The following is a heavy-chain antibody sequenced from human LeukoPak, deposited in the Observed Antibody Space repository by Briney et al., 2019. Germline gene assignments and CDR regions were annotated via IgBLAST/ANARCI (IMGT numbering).Heavy chain of an antibody. Sequence: KTSESLSLTCAIYGRTFSYYYWSWIRQPPEKGLEWIGAINHSGSTNYNPSLKSRVTISVDTSKNQFSLKLTSVTAADTAVYYCARGGFYCGDDCYVDNWGQGTLVTVSS. CDR3: ARGGFYCGDDCYVDN. V-gene: IGHV4-34*01. CDR1: GRTFSYYY. D-gene: IGHD2-21*02. CDR2: INHSGST. J-gene: IGHJ4*02.